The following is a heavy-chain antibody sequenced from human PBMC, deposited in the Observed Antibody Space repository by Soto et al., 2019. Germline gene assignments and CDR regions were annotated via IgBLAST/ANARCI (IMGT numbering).Heavy chain of an antibody. CDR1: GGSISSYY. CDR2: IYYSGST. J-gene: IGHJ4*02. Sequence: SETLSLTCTVSGGSISSYYWSWIRQPPGKGLEWIGYIYYSGSTNYNPSLKSRVTISVDTSKNQFSLKLSSVTAADTAVYYCASTYCSSTSCYPSHFDYWGQGTLVTVSS. D-gene: IGHD2-2*01. V-gene: IGHV4-59*01. CDR3: ASTYCSSTSCYPSHFDY.